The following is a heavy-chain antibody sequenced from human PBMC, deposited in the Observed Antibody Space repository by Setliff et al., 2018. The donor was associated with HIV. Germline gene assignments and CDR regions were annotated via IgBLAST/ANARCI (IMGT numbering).Heavy chain of an antibody. CDR2: VSHTGST. CDR1: GGSLSGYY. V-gene: IGHV4-34*01. CDR3: AREGTYSGTYWVRRVASFDI. Sequence: NLRETLSLTCAVYGGSLSGYYWRWIRQPPGKGLEWIGDVSHTGSTNYNPSLKSRITISADTPKNQFSLKLSSVTAADTAVYYCAREGTYSGTYWVRRVASFDIWGQGTMVTVSS. D-gene: IGHD1-26*01. J-gene: IGHJ3*02.